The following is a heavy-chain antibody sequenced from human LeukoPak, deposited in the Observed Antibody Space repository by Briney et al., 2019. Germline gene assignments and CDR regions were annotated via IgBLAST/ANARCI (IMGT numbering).Heavy chain of an antibody. Sequence: PGGSLRLSCAASGFTFSSYSMNWVRQAPGKGLEWVAVISYDGSNKYYADSVKGRFTISRDNSKNTLYLQMNSLRSEDTAIYYCARIRDGYNDAYDIWGQGTVVTVPS. CDR1: GFTFSSYS. CDR3: ARIRDGYNDAYDI. V-gene: IGHV3-30*03. CDR2: ISYDGSNK. J-gene: IGHJ3*02. D-gene: IGHD5-24*01.